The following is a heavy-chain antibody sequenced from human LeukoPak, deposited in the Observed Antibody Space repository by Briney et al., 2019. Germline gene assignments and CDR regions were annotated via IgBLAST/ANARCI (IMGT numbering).Heavy chain of an antibody. CDR3: ARGDRIPIFGVVSPAPLAP. V-gene: IGHV4-38-2*02. Sequence: SETLSLTCTVSGYSISSGYYWGWIRQPPGKGLEWIGSIYHSGSTYYNPSLKSRVTISVDTSKNQFSLKLSSVTAADTAVYYCARGDRIPIFGVVSPAPLAPWAQGPLATVPS. D-gene: IGHD3-3*01. CDR1: GYSISSGYY. CDR2: IYHSGST. J-gene: IGHJ5*02.